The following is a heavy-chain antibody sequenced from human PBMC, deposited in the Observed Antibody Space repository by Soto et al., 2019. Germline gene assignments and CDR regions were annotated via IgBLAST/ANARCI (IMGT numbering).Heavy chain of an antibody. CDR3: ARELGYYDYAWPI. V-gene: IGHV1-69*13. Sequence: ASVKVSCKASGGTFSSYAISWVRQAPGQGLEWMGGIIPIFGTANYAQKFQGRVTITADESTSTAYMELSSLRSEDTAVYYCARELGYYDYAWPIWGQGTMVTVSS. CDR2: IIPIFGTA. J-gene: IGHJ3*02. CDR1: GGTFSSYA. D-gene: IGHD3-16*01.